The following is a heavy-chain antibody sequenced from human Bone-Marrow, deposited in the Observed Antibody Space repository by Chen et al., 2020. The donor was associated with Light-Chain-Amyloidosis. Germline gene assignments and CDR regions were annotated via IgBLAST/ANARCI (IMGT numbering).Heavy chain of an antibody. V-gene: IGHV3-23*04. CDR2: VSGSTVST. J-gene: IGHJ4*02. D-gene: IGHD3-10*01. CDR1: GFNFSSFG. Sequence: EVQLVESGGGLVQLGGPLRLSCEPSGFNFSSFGMSWVRQAPGKGLEWVSTVSGSTVSTYYAGAVKGRFIISRDNSKSTLYIQMNSLRAGDTAVYFCTRKGGYFDFWGQGSLVTVSS. CDR3: TRKGGYFDF.